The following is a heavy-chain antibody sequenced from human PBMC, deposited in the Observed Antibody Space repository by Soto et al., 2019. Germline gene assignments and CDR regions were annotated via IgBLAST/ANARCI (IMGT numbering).Heavy chain of an antibody. Sequence: PGESLKISCKGSGYSFTSYWISWVRQMPGKGLEWMGRIDPSDSYTNYSPSFQGHVTISADKSISTAYLQWSSLKASDTAMYYCARFSSSVVSNYYYYGMDVWGQGTTVTVYS. J-gene: IGHJ6*02. CDR1: GYSFTSYW. V-gene: IGHV5-10-1*01. CDR3: ARFSSSVVSNYYYYGMDV. D-gene: IGHD2-15*01. CDR2: IDPSDSYT.